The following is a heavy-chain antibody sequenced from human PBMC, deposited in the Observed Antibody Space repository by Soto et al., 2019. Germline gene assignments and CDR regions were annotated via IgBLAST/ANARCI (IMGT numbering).Heavy chain of an antibody. CDR1: GYTFTSYG. V-gene: IGHV1-69*04. CDR3: ARTGDSSGPNWFDP. CDR2: IIPILGIA. Sequence: SVKVSCKASGYTFTSYGISWVRQAPGQGLEWMGRIIPILGIANYAQKFQGRVTITADKSTSTAYMELSSLRSEDTAVYYCARTGDSSGPNWFDPWGQGTLDTV. J-gene: IGHJ5*02. D-gene: IGHD3-22*01.